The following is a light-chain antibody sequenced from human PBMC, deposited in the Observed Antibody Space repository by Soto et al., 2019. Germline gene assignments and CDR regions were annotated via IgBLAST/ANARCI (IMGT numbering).Light chain of an antibody. CDR3: QQYSR. V-gene: IGKV1-5*03. J-gene: IGKJ1*01. CDR2: KAS. CDR1: QSISSW. Sequence: DIQMTQSPSTLSASVGDRVTITCRASQSISSWLAWYQQKPGKAPKLLIYKASSLESGVPSRFSGSGSGTEFTLTISSLQPDDFATYYCQQYSRFGQATKVEIK.